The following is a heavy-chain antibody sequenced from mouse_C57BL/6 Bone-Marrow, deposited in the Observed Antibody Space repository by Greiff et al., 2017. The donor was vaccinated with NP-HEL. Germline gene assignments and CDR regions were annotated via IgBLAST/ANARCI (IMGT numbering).Heavy chain of an antibody. Sequence: VQLQQPGAELVMPGASVKLSCKASGYTFTSYWMHWVKQRPGQGLEWIGEIDPSDSYTNYNQKFKGKSTLTVDKSSSTAYMQLSSLTSEDSAVYYCARRGDWVFDYWGQGTTLTVSS. V-gene: IGHV1-69*01. J-gene: IGHJ2*01. CDR2: IDPSDSYT. CDR1: GYTFTSYW. CDR3: ARRGDWVFDY. D-gene: IGHD4-1*01.